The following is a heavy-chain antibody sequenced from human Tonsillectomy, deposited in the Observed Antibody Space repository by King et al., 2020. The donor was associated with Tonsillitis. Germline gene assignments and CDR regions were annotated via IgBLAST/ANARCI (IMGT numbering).Heavy chain of an antibody. J-gene: IGHJ3*02. V-gene: IGHV3-21*01. CDR2: ISYSSSYI. Sequence: VQLVESGGGLVQPGGSLRLSCAASGFTFSTYSMNWVRQAPGKGLELVSSISYSSSYIDYSESLKGRFTVSRDNAKNSLYLQMNSLRAEDTAVYYCARVLGYGIAARPDGAFDIWGRGTMVTVSS. CDR3: ARVLGYGIAARPDGAFDI. CDR1: GFTFSTYS. D-gene: IGHD6-6*01.